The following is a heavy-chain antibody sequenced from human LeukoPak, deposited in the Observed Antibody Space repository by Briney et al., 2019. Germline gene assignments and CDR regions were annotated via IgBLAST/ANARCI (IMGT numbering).Heavy chain of an antibody. Sequence: ASVKVSCKASGYTFTGYYMHWVRQAPGQGLEWMGWINPNSGGTNYAQKFQGRVTMTRDTSISTAYMKLSRLRSDDTAVYYCARVWGYAANLNYWGQGTLVTVSS. D-gene: IGHD3-16*01. CDR1: GYTFTGYY. J-gene: IGHJ4*02. CDR2: INPNSGGT. V-gene: IGHV1-2*02. CDR3: ARVWGYAANLNY.